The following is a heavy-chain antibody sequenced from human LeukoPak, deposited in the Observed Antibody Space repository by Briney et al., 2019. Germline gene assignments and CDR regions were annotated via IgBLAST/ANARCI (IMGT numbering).Heavy chain of an antibody. D-gene: IGHD3-3*01. V-gene: IGHV1-18*01. CDR2: ISAYNANT. CDR1: GYSFTTYG. CDR3: ARTYYDFWSGYGRAAAGPFDY. J-gene: IGHJ4*02. Sequence: GASVKVSCKASGYSFTTYGISWVRQAPGQGLEWMGWISAYNANTNYALKLQGRVTMTTDTSTSTAYMELRSLRSDDTAVYYCARTYYDFWSGYGRAAAGPFDYWGQGTLVTVSS.